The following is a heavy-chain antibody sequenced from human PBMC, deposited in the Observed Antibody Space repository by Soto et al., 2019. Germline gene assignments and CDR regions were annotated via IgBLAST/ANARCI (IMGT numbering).Heavy chain of an antibody. CDR1: VLTFSSFA. Sequence: GGSLRLSCAASVLTFSSFAMNWVRQAPGKGLEWVSGISGRGGSTYYADSVKGRFTISRDNSKNTLYLQMNSLRAEDTAVYYCAKGRYGDSSAIDYWGQATQVTVSS. CDR2: ISGRGGST. D-gene: IGHD3-22*01. CDR3: AKGRYGDSSAIDY. V-gene: IGHV3-23*01. J-gene: IGHJ4*02.